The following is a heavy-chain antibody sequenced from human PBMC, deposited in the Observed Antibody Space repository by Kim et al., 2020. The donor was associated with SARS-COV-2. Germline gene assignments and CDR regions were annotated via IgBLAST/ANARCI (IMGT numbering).Heavy chain of an antibody. CDR3: ARGAGFGELSTYYFDY. D-gene: IGHD3-10*01. J-gene: IGHJ4*02. V-gene: IGHV1-69*01. Sequence: NFQGRVTITADESTSTAYMELSSLRSEDTAVYYCARGAGFGELSTYYFDYWGQGTLVTVSS.